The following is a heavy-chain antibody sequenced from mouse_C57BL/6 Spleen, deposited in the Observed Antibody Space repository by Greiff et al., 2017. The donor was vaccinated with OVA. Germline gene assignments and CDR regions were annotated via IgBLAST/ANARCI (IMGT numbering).Heavy chain of an antibody. Sequence: EVQLQQSGPELVKPGASVKISCKASGYTFTDYYMNWVKQSHGKSLEWIGDINPNNGGTSYNQKFKGKATLTVDKSSSTAYMELRSLTSEDSAVYYWARESTMVTRGHFDYWGQGTTLTVSS. D-gene: IGHD2-2*01. CDR2: INPNNGGT. CDR1: GYTFTDYY. V-gene: IGHV1-26*01. J-gene: IGHJ2*01. CDR3: ARESTMVTRGHFDY.